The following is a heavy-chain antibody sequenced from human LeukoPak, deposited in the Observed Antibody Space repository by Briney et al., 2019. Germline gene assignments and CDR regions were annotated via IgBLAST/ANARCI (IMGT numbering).Heavy chain of an antibody. Sequence: SETLSLTCTVSGGSIRRSSYYWGWIRQPPGKGLEWIGSIYYSGSTYYNPSLKSRVTISVDTSENQFSLKLSSVTAADTAVYYCARQGRYYDSSVPDLVDYWGQGTLVTVSS. CDR3: ARQGRYYDSSVPDLVDY. V-gene: IGHV4-39*01. D-gene: IGHD3-22*01. J-gene: IGHJ4*02. CDR2: IYYSGST. CDR1: GGSIRRSSYY.